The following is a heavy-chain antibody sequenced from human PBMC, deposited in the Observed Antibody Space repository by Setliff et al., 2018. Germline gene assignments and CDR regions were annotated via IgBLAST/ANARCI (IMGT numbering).Heavy chain of an antibody. J-gene: IGHJ6*02. CDR2: ISYIGNT. V-gene: IGHV4-61*01. Sequence: SETLSLTCTVSGASVRSGPYYWSWIRQPPGKGLEWIGFISYIGNTNYNPSLKSRITIALDTSKSKVSLKLSSVTAADTGVYYCVRGYGSGSYPYYYGMDVWGQGTTVTVSS. CDR1: GASVRSGPYY. CDR3: VRGYGSGSYPYYYGMDV. D-gene: IGHD3-10*01.